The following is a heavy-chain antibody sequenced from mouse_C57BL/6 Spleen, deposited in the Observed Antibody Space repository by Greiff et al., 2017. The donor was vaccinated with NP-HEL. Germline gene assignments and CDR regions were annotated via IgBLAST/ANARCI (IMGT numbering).Heavy chain of an antibody. CDR3: ASGGYGSSYAMDY. CDR1: GYSITSGYY. V-gene: IGHV3-6*01. Sequence: EVQLQQSGPGLVKPSQSLSLTCSVTGYSITSGYYWNWIRQFPGNKLEWMGYISYDGSNNYNPSLKNRISITRDTSKNQFFLKLNSVTTEDTATYYCASGGYGSSYAMDYWGQGTSVTVSS. D-gene: IGHD1-1*01. CDR2: ISYDGSN. J-gene: IGHJ4*01.